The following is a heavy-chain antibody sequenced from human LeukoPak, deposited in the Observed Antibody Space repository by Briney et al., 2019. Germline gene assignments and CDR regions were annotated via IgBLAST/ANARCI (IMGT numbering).Heavy chain of an antibody. CDR2: ISGSGGST. Sequence: GGSLRLSCAASGLTFSSYWMSWVRQAPGKGLEWVSAISGSGGSTYYADSVKGRFTISRDNSKNTLYLQMNSLRAEDTAVYYCAKVSEDIVVVVAATPDYWGQGTLVTVSS. D-gene: IGHD2-15*01. CDR3: AKVSEDIVVVVAATPDY. J-gene: IGHJ4*02. V-gene: IGHV3-23*01. CDR1: GLTFSSYW.